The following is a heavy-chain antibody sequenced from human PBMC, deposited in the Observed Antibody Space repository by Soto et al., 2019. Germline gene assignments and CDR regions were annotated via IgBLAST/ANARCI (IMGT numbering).Heavy chain of an antibody. D-gene: IGHD2-21*01. J-gene: IGHJ4*02. CDR2: IIPIFGTA. CDR3: ARGEGGPRWGSIDY. V-gene: IGHV1-69*13. Sequence: ASVKVSCKASGGTFSSYAISWVRQAPGQGLEWMGGIIPIFGTANYAQKFQGRVTITADESTSTAYMELSSLRSEDTAVYYCARGEGGPRWGSIDYGGKGTLVTVSS. CDR1: GGTFSSYA.